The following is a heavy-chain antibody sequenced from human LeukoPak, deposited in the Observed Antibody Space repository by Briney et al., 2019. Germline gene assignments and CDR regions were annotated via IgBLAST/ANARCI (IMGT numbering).Heavy chain of an antibody. J-gene: IGHJ4*02. CDR1: GDSISSIAYY. CDR3: ARRPVAGTFDY. D-gene: IGHD6-19*01. Sequence: SETLSLTCAVSGDSISSIAYYWGWIRQPPGRGLEWIGNIYYSGSTNYNPSLKSRVTIALDKSKNQVSLKLTSVTAADTAEYYCARRPVAGTFDYWGQGTLVTVSS. V-gene: IGHV4-39*07. CDR2: IYYSGST.